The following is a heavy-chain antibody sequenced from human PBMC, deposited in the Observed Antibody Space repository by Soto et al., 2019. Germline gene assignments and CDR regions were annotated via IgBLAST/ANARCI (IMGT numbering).Heavy chain of an antibody. CDR1: GFTVSSNY. D-gene: IGHD3-22*01. V-gene: IGHV3-66*01. J-gene: IGHJ6*02. CDR3: ARDSASSGYYYYYGMDV. CDR2: IYSGGST. Sequence: GGSLRLSCAASGFTVSSNYMSWVRQAPGKGLEWVSVIYSGGSTYYADSVKGRFTISRDNSKNTLYLQMNSLRAEDTAVYYCARDSASSGYYYYYGMDVWGQGTTVTVSS.